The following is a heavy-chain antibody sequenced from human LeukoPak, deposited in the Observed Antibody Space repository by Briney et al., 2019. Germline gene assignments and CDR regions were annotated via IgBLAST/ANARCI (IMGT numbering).Heavy chain of an antibody. CDR2: ISGSGTNT. D-gene: IGHD5-18*01. J-gene: IGHJ4*02. V-gene: IGHV3-23*01. CDR1: GFTFSSYG. Sequence: PGGSLRLSCAASGFTFSSYGMSWVRQAPGKGLEWVSGISGSGTNTNYADSVKGRFTISRDNSKNTVYLQMNSLRAEDTAVYYCAKSSPPVTAMAFFDDWGQGTLVTVSS. CDR3: AKSSPPVTAMAFFDD.